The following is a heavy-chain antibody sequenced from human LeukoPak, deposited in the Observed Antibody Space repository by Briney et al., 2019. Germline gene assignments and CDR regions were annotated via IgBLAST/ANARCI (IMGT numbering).Heavy chain of an antibody. V-gene: IGHV3-48*03. D-gene: IGHD1-20*01. CDR2: ISSMASTI. CDR1: GFTFSNYE. J-gene: IGHJ6*03. CDR3: ARVADNWNYYYYYYMDV. Sequence: GGSLRLSCAASGFTFSNYEMNWVRQAPGKGLEWVSYISSMASTIYYADSVKGRYTISRDNAKNSLYLQMNSLRAEDTAVYYCARVADNWNYYYYYYMDVWGKGTTVTVSS.